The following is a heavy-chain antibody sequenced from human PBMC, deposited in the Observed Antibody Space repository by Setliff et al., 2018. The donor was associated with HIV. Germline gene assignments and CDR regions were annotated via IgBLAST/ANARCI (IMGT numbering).Heavy chain of an antibody. CDR3: ARSSTISHYYMDV. D-gene: IGHD3-3*01. Sequence: ASVKVSCKASGYTFTSYALHWVRQAPGQRLEWMGWINAGNGNTKYSQKFQGRVTITADKSTSTAYMELSSLRSEDTAVYYCARSSTISHYYMDVWGKGTTVTVSS. V-gene: IGHV1-3*01. CDR2: INAGNGNT. CDR1: GYTFTSYA. J-gene: IGHJ6*03.